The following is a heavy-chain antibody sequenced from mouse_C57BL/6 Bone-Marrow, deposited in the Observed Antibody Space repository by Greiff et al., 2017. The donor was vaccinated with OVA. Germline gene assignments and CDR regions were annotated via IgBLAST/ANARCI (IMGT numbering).Heavy chain of an antibody. V-gene: IGHV1-64*01. Sequence: QVQLQQPGAELVKPGASVKLSCKASGYTFTSYWMHWVKQRPGQGLEWIGMIHPNSGSTNYNEKFKSKATLTVDKSSSTAYMQLSSLTSEDSAVYYCARCLPHYYAMDYWGQGTSVTVSS. CDR1: GYTFTSYW. J-gene: IGHJ4*01. CDR2: IHPNSGST. CDR3: ARCLPHYYAMDY.